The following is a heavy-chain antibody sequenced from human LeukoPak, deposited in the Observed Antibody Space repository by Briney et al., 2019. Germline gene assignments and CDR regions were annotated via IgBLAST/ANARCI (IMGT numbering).Heavy chain of an antibody. CDR2: FDPEDGET. J-gene: IGHJ4*02. D-gene: IGHD3-22*01. V-gene: IGHV1-24*01. CDR1: GYTLTELS. Sequence: ASVKVSCKVSGYTLTELSMHWVRQAPGKGLEWMGGFDPEDGETIYAQKFQGRVTMTEDTSTDTAYMELSSLRSEDTAVYYCATDRPYYDSSGYYYFDYWGQGTLVTVSS. CDR3: ATDRPYYDSSGYYYFDY.